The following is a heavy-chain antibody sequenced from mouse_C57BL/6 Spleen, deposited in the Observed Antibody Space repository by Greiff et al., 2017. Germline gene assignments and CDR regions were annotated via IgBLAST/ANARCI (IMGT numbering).Heavy chain of an antibody. CDR1: GFAFSDYG. V-gene: IGHV5-17*01. Sequence: EVMLVESGGGLVKPGGSLKLSCAASGFAFSDYGMHWVRQAPGKGLEWVAYISSGSSTIYYAGTVKGRFTISRDNAKNTLFLQMTSLRSEDTAMYYCARGRDYAMDDWGQGTSVTVSS. J-gene: IGHJ4*01. CDR2: ISSGSSTI. CDR3: ARGRDYAMDD.